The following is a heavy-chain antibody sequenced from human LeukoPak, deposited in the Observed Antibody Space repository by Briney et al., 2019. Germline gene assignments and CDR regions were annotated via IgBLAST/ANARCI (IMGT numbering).Heavy chain of an antibody. CDR2: ISAYNGNT. Sequence: PGASVKVSCKASGYTFTSNGISWVRHAPGQRLDWMGWISAYNGNTNYAQKLQGRVTMTTDTSTSTAYMELRSLRSDDTAVYYCARESGGSGWPYNWFDPWGQGTLVTVSS. D-gene: IGHD6-19*01. CDR1: GYTFTSNG. CDR3: ARESGGSGWPYNWFDP. J-gene: IGHJ5*02. V-gene: IGHV1-18*01.